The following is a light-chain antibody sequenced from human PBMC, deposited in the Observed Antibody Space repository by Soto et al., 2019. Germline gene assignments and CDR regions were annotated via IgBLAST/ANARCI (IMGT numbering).Light chain of an antibody. V-gene: IGKV1-39*01. CDR3: QQYNNWPLT. J-gene: IGKJ4*01. CDR1: QSISSY. CDR2: AAS. Sequence: DLPMTQSPSSPPPSLRGRVTITCRASQSISSYLNWYQQKPGKAPKLLIYAASSLQSGVPARFSGSGSGTEFTLTISSLQSEDFAVYYCQQYNNWPLTFGGGTKVDIK.